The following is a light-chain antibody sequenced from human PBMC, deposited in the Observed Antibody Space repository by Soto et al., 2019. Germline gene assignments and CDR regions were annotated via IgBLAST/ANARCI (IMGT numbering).Light chain of an antibody. Sequence: DIQMTQSPSTLSASVGDRVTITCRASQSINSWLAWYQQKPGKAPKLLIYDASTLERGVPSRFSGSGSGTEFTLTISSLQPDDFATYYCQQCEGYSRTFGQGTKVEIK. V-gene: IGKV1-5*01. CDR2: DAS. CDR1: QSINSW. CDR3: QQCEGYSRT. J-gene: IGKJ1*01.